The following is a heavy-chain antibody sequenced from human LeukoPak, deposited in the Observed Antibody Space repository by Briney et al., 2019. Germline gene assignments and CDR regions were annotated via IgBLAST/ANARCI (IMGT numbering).Heavy chain of an antibody. Sequence: SETLSLTCTVSGGSISSYYWSWIRQPPGKGLEWIGYIYYSGSTNYNPSLKSRVTISVDTSENQFSLKLSSVTAADTAVYYCARDSRSSWPLYYYYYYMDVWGKGTTVTVSS. CDR2: IYYSGST. D-gene: IGHD6-13*01. V-gene: IGHV4-59*01. CDR3: ARDSRSSWPLYYYYYYMDV. CDR1: GGSISSYY. J-gene: IGHJ6*03.